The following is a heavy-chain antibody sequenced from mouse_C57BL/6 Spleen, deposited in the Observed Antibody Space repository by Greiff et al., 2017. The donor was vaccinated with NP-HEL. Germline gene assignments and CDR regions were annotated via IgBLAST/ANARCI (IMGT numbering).Heavy chain of an antibody. Sequence: QVQLKESGAELVKPGASVKISCKASGYTFTDYYINWVKQRPGQGLEWIGKIGPGSGSTYYNVKLKGKATLTADKACSTAYMKLSSLTSEDSAVYCCARENWDGFAYWGQGTLVTVSA. J-gene: IGHJ3*01. D-gene: IGHD4-1*01. CDR3: ARENWDGFAY. CDR1: GYTFTDYY. CDR2: IGPGSGST. V-gene: IGHV1-77*01.